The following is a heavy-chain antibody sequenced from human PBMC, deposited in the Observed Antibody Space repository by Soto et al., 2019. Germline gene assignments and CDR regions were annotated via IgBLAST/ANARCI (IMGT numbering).Heavy chain of an antibody. Sequence: QITLKESGPTLVKPTQTLKLTCTFTGFSLTTDRVGVDWIRQPPGEALEWLAVIYWNDSKTYRPSLESRLTITKDTSKNQVALTMTNMDSLDTATYYCAHAYGGRSLYWGQGTLVTVSS. D-gene: IGHD1-26*01. V-gene: IGHV2-5*01. CDR1: GFSLTTDRVG. J-gene: IGHJ4*02. CDR2: IYWNDSK. CDR3: AHAYGGRSLY.